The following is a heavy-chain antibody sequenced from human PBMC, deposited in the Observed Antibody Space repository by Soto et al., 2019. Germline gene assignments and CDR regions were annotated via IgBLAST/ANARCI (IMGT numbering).Heavy chain of an antibody. CDR3: ATTPRNWLVPFDP. CDR2: IYYSEST. Sequence: SETLSLTCTVSGGSISSGGYYWSWIRQHPGKGLEWIGYIYYSESTYYNPSLKSRVTISVDTSKNQFSLRLRSVTAADTAIYYCATTPRNWLVPFDPWGQGTLVTVSS. D-gene: IGHD3-22*01. CDR1: GGSISSGGYY. V-gene: IGHV4-31*03. J-gene: IGHJ5*02.